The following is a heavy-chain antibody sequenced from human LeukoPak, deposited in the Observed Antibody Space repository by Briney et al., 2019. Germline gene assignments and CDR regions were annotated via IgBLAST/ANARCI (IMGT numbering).Heavy chain of an antibody. CDR3: ATWNLVGATTGDY. J-gene: IGHJ4*02. CDR1: GYTLTELS. CDR2: FDPEDGET. Sequence: ASVKVSCKVSGYTLTELSMHWVRQAPGKGLEWMGGFDPEDGETIYAQKFQGRVTMTEDISTDTAYMELSSLRSEDTAVYYCATWNLVGATTGDYWGQGTLVTVSS. D-gene: IGHD1-26*01. V-gene: IGHV1-24*01.